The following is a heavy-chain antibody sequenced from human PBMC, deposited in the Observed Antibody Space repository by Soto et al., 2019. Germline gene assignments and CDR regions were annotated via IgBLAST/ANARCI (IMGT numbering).Heavy chain of an antibody. D-gene: IGHD1-26*01. CDR1: GGSISSSSYY. J-gene: IGHJ6*02. Sequence: SETLSLTCTVSGGSISSSSYYWGWIRQPPGKGLEWIGSIYYSGSTYYNPSLTSRVTISVDTSKNQFSLKLSSVTAADTAVYYCASEYSGSYYYYGMDVWGQGTTVTVSS. CDR2: IYYSGST. V-gene: IGHV4-39*01. CDR3: ASEYSGSYYYYGMDV.